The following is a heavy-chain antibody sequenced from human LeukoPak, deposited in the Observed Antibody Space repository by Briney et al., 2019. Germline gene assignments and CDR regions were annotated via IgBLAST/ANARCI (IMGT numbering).Heavy chain of an antibody. J-gene: IGHJ6*03. CDR3: ARVVGDSSGWTRTYYYYYMDV. D-gene: IGHD6-19*01. V-gene: IGHV4-61*05. CDR1: GGSTSSSSYY. Sequence: SETLSLTCTVSGGSTSSSSYYWGWIRQPPGKGLEWIGYIYYSGSTNYNPSLKSRVTISVDTSKNQFSLKLSSVTAADTAVYYCARVVGDSSGWTRTYYYYYMDVWGKGTTVTISS. CDR2: IYYSGST.